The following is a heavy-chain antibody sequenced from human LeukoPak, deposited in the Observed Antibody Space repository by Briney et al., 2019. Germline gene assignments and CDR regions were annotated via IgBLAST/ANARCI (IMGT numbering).Heavy chain of an antibody. D-gene: IGHD3-22*01. Sequence: SETLSLTCTVSGGSISSGGYYWSWIRQHPGKGLEWIGYIYYSGSTYYNPSLKSRVIMSVDTSKNQFSLRLSSVTAADTAVYYCAREPGFDSSGYLNWFDPWGQGTLVTVSS. CDR1: GGSISSGGYY. V-gene: IGHV4-31*03. CDR3: AREPGFDSSGYLNWFDP. CDR2: IYYSGST. J-gene: IGHJ5*02.